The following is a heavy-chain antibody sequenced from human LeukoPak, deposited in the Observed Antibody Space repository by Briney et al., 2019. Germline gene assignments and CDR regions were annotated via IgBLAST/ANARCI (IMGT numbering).Heavy chain of an antibody. CDR1: GGSISSYY. CDR2: ITSSGGNT. Sequence: ETLSLTCTVSGGSISSYYWSWIRQPPGKGLEWVSTITSSGGNTYYADSVKGRFTISRDNSKNTLHLQMNSLRAEDTAIYYCATRGTTATKYFEYWGQGTLVTVSS. V-gene: IGHV3-23*01. J-gene: IGHJ4*02. CDR3: ATRGTTATKYFEY. D-gene: IGHD1-1*01.